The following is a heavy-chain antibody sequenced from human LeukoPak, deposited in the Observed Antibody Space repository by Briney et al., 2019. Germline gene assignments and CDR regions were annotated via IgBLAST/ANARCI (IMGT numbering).Heavy chain of an antibody. CDR3: ARGLFGITMIVVVPDWFDP. CDR2: MNPNSGNT. J-gene: IGHJ5*02. CDR1: GYTFTSYD. D-gene: IGHD3-22*01. V-gene: IGHV1-8*01. Sequence: ASVKVSCKASGYTFTSYDINWVRQATGQGVEWMGWMNPNSGNTGYAQKFQGRVTMTRNTSISTAYMELSSLRSEDTAVYYCARGLFGITMIVVVPDWFDPWGQGTLVTVSS.